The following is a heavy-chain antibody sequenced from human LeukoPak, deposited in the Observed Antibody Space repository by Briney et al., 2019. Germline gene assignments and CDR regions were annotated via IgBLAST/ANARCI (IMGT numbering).Heavy chain of an antibody. CDR2: IYYSGST. D-gene: IGHD1-26*01. CDR3: ARHPRGNYYFDY. J-gene: IGHJ4*02. CDR1: GGSISSSSYY. Sequence: SETLSLTCTVSGGSISSSSYYWGWIRQPPGKGLEWIGSIYYSGSTYYNPSLKSRVTIFVDTSKNQFSLTLSSVTAADTAVFYCARHPRGNYYFDYWGQGTLVTVSS. V-gene: IGHV4-39*01.